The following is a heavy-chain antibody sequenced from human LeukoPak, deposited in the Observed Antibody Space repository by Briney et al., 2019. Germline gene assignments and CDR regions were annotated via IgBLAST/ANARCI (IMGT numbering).Heavy chain of an antibody. V-gene: IGHV3-21*01. D-gene: IGHD2-21*02. CDR1: GFTFSSYS. J-gene: IGHJ4*02. CDR2: ISTNGTHI. Sequence: GGSMRLSCAASGFTFSSYSMNWVRQAPGKGLEWVSSISTNGTHIYYADSVKGRFTISRDNAKNSLYLQMNSLRAEDTALHYCARDPVCGGDCFVDYWGQGTLVTVSS. CDR3: ARDPVCGGDCFVDY.